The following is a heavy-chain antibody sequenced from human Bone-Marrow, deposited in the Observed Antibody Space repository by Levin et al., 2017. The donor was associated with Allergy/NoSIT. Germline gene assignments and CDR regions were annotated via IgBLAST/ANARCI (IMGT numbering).Heavy chain of an antibody. CDR2: IRSKAYGGTT. CDR1: GFTFGDYA. J-gene: IGHJ5*02. V-gene: IGHV3-49*03. D-gene: IGHD2-21*02. Sequence: GGSLRLSCTASGFTFGDYAMSWFRQAPGKGLEWVGFIRSKAYGGTTEYAASVKGRFTISRDDSKSIAYLQMNSLKTEDTAVYYCTRDRVFSDVVVTGRWFDPWGQGTLVTVSS. CDR3: TRDRVFSDVVVTGRWFDP.